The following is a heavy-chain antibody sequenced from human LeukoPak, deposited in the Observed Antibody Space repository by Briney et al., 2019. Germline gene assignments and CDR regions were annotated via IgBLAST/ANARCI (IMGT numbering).Heavy chain of an antibody. V-gene: IGHV3-23*01. Sequence: GGSLRLSCAASGFTFSSYAMGWVRQAPGKGLEWVSSITTSGGSTSYADSVRGRFTISRDSSKNTLYLQMNSLRAEDTALYYCVCYDNAAEYFHYWGQGTLVTVSS. CDR3: VCYDNAAEYFHY. J-gene: IGHJ1*01. CDR1: GFTFSSYA. D-gene: IGHD3-22*01. CDR2: ITTSGGST.